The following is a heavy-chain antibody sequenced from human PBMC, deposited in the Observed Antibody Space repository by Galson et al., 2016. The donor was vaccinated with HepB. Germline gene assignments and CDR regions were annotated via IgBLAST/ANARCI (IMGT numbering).Heavy chain of an antibody. CDR3: ARDLPYYDYIWGSYRYEFSFDY. V-gene: IGHV3-30-3*01. Sequence: SLRLSCAASGFTFSNYAMHWVRQAPGKGLEWVAVISYDGSNKYYVDSVKGRFTISRDNSRKTLSLQMNSLRAEDTAIYYCARDLPYYDYIWGSYRYEFSFDYWGQGTLVTVSS. J-gene: IGHJ4*02. CDR1: GFTFSNYA. D-gene: IGHD3-16*02. CDR2: ISYDGSNK.